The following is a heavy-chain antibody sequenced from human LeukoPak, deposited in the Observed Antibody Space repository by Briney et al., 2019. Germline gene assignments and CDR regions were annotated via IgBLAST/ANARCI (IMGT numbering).Heavy chain of an antibody. J-gene: IGHJ6*02. CDR1: GYTLTELT. Sequence: VASVKVSCKVSGYTLTELTMHWVRQAPGQGLEWMGWISSYNGNTNYAQKLQGRVTMTTDTSTSTAYMELRSLRSDDTAVYYCAREYCSSTSCYLDGMDVWAKGPRSPSP. D-gene: IGHD2-2*01. CDR3: AREYCSSTSCYLDGMDV. V-gene: IGHV1-18*01. CDR2: ISSYNGNT.